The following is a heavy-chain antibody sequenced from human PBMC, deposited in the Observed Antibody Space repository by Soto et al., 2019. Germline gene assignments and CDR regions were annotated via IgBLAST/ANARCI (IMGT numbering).Heavy chain of an antibody. J-gene: IGHJ4*02. V-gene: IGHV5-51*01. CDR1: GYNFAGYW. CDR3: ARGGVSPRTFDY. Sequence: AESLTISCKVSGYNFAGYWIAWVLQMPGKGLELMGIIYPSDSDTRYRPSFQCQVTISADKSISSAYLQWSSLRASDTAMYYCARGGVSPRTFDYWGQGTPVTVSS. CDR2: IYPSDSDT. D-gene: IGHD3-3*01.